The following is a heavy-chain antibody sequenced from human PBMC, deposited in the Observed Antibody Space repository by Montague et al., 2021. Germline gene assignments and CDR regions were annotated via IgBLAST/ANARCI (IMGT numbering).Heavy chain of an antibody. CDR1: GFTFDDYA. CDR2: ISWNSGNI. J-gene: IGHJ4*02. Sequence: SLRLSCAASGFTFDDYAMHWVRQAPGEGLEWVSGISWNSGNIGYADSVKGRFTISRDNAKNSLYLQMNSLRAEDTALYYCAKDETRGYSYGTPDYWGQGTLVTVSS. V-gene: IGHV3-9*01. D-gene: IGHD5-18*01. CDR3: AKDETRGYSYGTPDY.